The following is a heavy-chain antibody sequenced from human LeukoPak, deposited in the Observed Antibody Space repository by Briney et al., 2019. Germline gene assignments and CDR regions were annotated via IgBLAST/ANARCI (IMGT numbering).Heavy chain of an antibody. D-gene: IGHD2-21*02. CDR3: ARIYCGGDCYYYYYYYMDV. V-gene: IGHV4-59*01. CDR1: GGSISSYY. Sequence: PSETLSLTCTVSGGSISSYYWSWIRQPPGKGLEWIGYIYYSGSTNYNPSLKSRVTISVDTSKNQFSLKLSSVTAADTAVYYCARIYCGGDCYYYYYYYMDVWGKGTTVTVSS. J-gene: IGHJ6*03. CDR2: IYYSGST.